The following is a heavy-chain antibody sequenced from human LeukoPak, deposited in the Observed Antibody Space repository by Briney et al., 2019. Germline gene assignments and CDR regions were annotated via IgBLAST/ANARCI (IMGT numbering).Heavy chain of an antibody. V-gene: IGHV1-46*01. Sequence: GASVKVSCKASGYTFTGYYIHWVRQAPGQGLEWMGIINPSGGSTSYAQKFQGRVTMTRDTSTSTVYMELSSLRSEDTAVYYCARATPIAAAANEGDFDYWGQGTLVTVSS. CDR1: GYTFTGYY. D-gene: IGHD6-13*01. J-gene: IGHJ4*02. CDR2: INPSGGST. CDR3: ARATPIAAAANEGDFDY.